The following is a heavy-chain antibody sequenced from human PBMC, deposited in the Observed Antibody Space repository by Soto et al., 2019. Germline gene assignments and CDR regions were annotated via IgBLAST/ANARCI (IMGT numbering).Heavy chain of an antibody. D-gene: IGHD4-17*01. J-gene: IGHJ4*01. V-gene: IGHV1-69*08. Sequence: QVQLVQSGAEVKRPGPSVKVSCKTSGDSFSSYTINWVRQAPGQGLEWMGRIIPIVNIAHYAQNFQGRLTITADRSTSTADMELNSLTSADTAKVYCATDHAMHYGDFLFENWGQGTQLTVSS. CDR1: GDSFSSYT. CDR3: ATDHAMHYGDFLFEN. CDR2: IIPIVNIA.